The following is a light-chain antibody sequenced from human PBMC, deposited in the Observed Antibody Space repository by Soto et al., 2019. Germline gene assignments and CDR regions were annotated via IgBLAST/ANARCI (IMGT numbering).Light chain of an antibody. CDR1: QSVSSGY. V-gene: IGKV3-20*01. CDR2: GGS. J-gene: IGKJ2*01. Sequence: VLTQSPGTLSLSPGEGATLSCRTSQSVSSGYIAWYQQKPGQAPRLLIYGGSSRATGIPGRFSGSGSGTDFTLTISRLEPDDFAMYFCHCQQFRTSPVYTFGQGTNLEIK. CDR3: QQFRTSPVYT.